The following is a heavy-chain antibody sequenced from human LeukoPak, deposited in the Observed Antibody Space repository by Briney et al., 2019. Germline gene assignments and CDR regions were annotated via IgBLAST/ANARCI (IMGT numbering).Heavy chain of an antibody. Sequence: PSETLSLTCTVSGGSISSGSYYWSWIRQPAGKGLEWIGRIYTSGSTNYNPSLKSRVTISVDTSKNQFSLNLSSVTAADTAMYYCARGSGGDGSGSLWGQGTLVTVSS. CDR2: IYTSGST. V-gene: IGHV4-61*02. CDR3: ARGSGGDGSGSL. D-gene: IGHD3-10*01. J-gene: IGHJ4*02. CDR1: GGSISSGSYY.